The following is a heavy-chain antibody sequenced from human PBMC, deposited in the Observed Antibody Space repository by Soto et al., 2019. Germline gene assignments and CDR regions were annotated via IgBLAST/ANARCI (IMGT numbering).Heavy chain of an antibody. CDR2: ISGSGGST. J-gene: IGHJ4*02. CDR3: ANKVFVGYDSSGYSMYYFDY. CDR1: GFTFSSYA. V-gene: IGHV3-23*01. Sequence: GGSLRLSCAASGFTFSSYAMSWVRQAPGKGLEWVSAISGSGGSTYYADSVKGRFTISRDNSKNTLYLQMNSLRAEDTAVYYCANKVFVGYDSSGYSMYYFDYWGQGTLVTVSS. D-gene: IGHD3-22*01.